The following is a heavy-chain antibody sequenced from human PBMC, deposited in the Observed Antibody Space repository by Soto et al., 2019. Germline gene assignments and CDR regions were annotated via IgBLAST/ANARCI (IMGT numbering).Heavy chain of an antibody. CDR1: GFTFNNYG. CDR2: ISYDGSNK. V-gene: IGHV3-30*03. Sequence: LRLSCAASGFTFNNYGIHWVRQAPGKGLEWVAVISYDGSNKYYADSVQGRFTISRDNSKNTVYLQMNSPRAEDTAVYYCARDLVWEAHRSGDSCSTKFDYWGQGTLVTVSS. CDR3: ARDLVWEAHRSGDSCSTKFDY. D-gene: IGHD2-15*01. J-gene: IGHJ4*02.